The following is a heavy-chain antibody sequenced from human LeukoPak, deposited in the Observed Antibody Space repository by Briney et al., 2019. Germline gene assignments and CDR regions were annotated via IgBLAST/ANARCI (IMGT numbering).Heavy chain of an antibody. CDR1: GGSFSGYY. V-gene: IGHV4-34*01. CDR2: INHRGST. Sequence: PSETLSLTCAVYGGSFSGYYWSWLRQPPGKGLEWIGEINHRGSTNYNPSLKSRVTISVDTSKNQFSLKLSSVTAADTAVYYCARVLHYYGMDVWGQGTTVTVSS. CDR3: ARVLHYYGMDV. D-gene: IGHD2/OR15-2a*01. J-gene: IGHJ6*02.